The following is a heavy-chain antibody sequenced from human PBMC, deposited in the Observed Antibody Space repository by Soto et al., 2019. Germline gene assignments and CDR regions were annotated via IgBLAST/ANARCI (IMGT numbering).Heavy chain of an antibody. Sequence: PSETLSLTCAVSGGSISSSNWWSWVRQPPGKGLEWIGEIYHSGSTNYNPSLKSRVTISVDKSKNQFSLKLSSVTAADTAVYYCARALRGYSYYGMDVWGQGTTVTVSS. CDR2: IYHSGST. CDR1: GGSISSSNW. J-gene: IGHJ6*02. D-gene: IGHD5-18*01. CDR3: ARALRGYSYYGMDV. V-gene: IGHV4-4*02.